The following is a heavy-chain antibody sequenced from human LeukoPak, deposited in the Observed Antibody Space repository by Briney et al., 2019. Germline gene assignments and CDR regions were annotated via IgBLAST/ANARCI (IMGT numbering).Heavy chain of an antibody. V-gene: IGHV3-23*01. D-gene: IGHD5-18*01. CDR2: ISGSGGST. CDR1: GFTFSSYA. J-gene: IGHJ4*02. Sequence: GGSLRLSCAASGFTFSSYAMSWVRQAPGKGLEWVSAISGSGGSTYYADSVKGRFTISGDNSKNTLSLQMSSLRAEDTAIYYCATGIQLWWTFDSWGQGTLVTVSS. CDR3: ATGIQLWWTFDS.